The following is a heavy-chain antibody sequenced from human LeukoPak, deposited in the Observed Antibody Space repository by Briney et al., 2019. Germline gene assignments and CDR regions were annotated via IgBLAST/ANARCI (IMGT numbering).Heavy chain of an antibody. CDR1: GFTFSDYH. D-gene: IGHD3-10*01. CDR3: ARDGWFGELDKDHFDY. Sequence: GGSLRLSCAASGFTFSDYHMSWIRQAPGKGLEWVSYISLSSTYTNYADSVKGRFTISRDNAKNLLYLQMNSLRAEDTAVYYCARDGWFGELDKDHFDYWGQGTLVTVSS. V-gene: IGHV3-11*06. J-gene: IGHJ4*02. CDR2: ISLSSTYT.